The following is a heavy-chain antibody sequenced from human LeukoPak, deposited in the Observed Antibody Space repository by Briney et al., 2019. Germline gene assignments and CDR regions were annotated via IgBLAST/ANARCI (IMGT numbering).Heavy chain of an antibody. V-gene: IGHV3-9*01. D-gene: IGHD3-3*01. J-gene: IGHJ4*02. CDR2: ISWNSGSI. CDR3: AKGGSPYDFWSGYPDY. Sequence: GGSLRLSCAASGFTFDDYAMHWVRQAPGKVLEWVSGISWNSGSIGYADSVKGRFTISRDNAKNSLYLQMNSLRAEDTALYYCAKGGSPYDFWSGYPDYRGQGTLVTVSS. CDR1: GFTFDDYA.